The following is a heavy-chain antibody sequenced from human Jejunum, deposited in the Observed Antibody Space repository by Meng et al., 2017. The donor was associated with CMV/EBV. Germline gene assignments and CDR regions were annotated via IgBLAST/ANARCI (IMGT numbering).Heavy chain of an antibody. D-gene: IGHD5-24*01. CDR3: ARGFLNGYQPFDY. CDR2: IIAIFKTP. Sequence: QVQVKQAGAEVKAPGSWMNVSCKSTGGRVNNYAFNWVRQAPGQGLEWMGGIIAIFKTPNYAQKFQGRLTITADESTGTSYMELTSLTSEDTAVYYCARGFLNGYQPFDYWGQGTLVTVSS. V-gene: IGHV1-69*12. J-gene: IGHJ4*02. CDR1: GGRVNNYA.